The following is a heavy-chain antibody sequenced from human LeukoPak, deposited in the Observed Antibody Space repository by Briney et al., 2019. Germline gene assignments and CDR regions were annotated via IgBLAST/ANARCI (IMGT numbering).Heavy chain of an antibody. V-gene: IGHV3-48*01. J-gene: IGHJ3*02. D-gene: IGHD1-7*01. CDR2: ISSSSSTI. CDR3: AGEYNWNYAPPYDAFDI. Sequence: SSETLSLTCTVSGGSISSSSYYWGWIRQPPGKGLEWVSYISSSSSTIYYADSVKGRFTISRDNAKNSLYLQMNSLRAEDTAVYYCAGEYNWNYAPPYDAFDIWGQGTMVTVSS. CDR1: GGSISSSS.